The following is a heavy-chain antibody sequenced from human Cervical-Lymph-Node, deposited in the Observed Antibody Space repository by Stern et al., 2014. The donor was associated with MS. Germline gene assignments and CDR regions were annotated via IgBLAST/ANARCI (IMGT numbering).Heavy chain of an antibody. J-gene: IGHJ5*02. Sequence: QVQLVQSGPGLVKPSQTLSLTCTVSGGSISSSGYYWSWIRQPADKGLGWIGRIHDSGSTYYNPSLKSRVTILMATAKHQFSLKLPSVTAADTAVYYCATTRWDLFTWNWFDPWGQGTLVTVSS. CDR2: IHDSGST. D-gene: IGHD1-26*01. V-gene: IGHV4-61*02. CDR3: ATTRWDLFTWNWFDP. CDR1: GGSISSSGYY.